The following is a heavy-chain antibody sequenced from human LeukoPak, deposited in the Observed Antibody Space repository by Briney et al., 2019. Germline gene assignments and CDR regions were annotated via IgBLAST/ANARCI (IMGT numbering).Heavy chain of an antibody. CDR1: GFTFDDYA. V-gene: IGHV3-9*01. J-gene: IGHJ4*02. CDR3: ARPCPGQGSYFDY. CDR2: ISWNSGSI. Sequence: PGGSLRLSCAASGFTFDDYAMHWVRQAPGKGLEWVSGISWNSGSIGYADSVKGRFTISRDNAKNSLYLQMNSLRAEDTAVYYCARPCPGQGSYFDYWGQGTLVTVSS.